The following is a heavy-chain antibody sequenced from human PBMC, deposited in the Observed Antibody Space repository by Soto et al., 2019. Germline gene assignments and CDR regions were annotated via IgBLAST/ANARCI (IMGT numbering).Heavy chain of an antibody. CDR3: ARGRDIVVVPAAIGFVYFDY. J-gene: IGHJ4*02. CDR2: TYYRSKWYN. V-gene: IGHV6-1*01. D-gene: IGHD2-2*01. Sequence: SQTLSLTCAISGDSVSSNSAAWNWIRQSPSRGLEWLGRTYYRSKWYNDYAVSVKSQITINPDTSKNQFSLQLNSVTPEDTAVYYCARGRDIVVVPAAIGFVYFDYWRQGTLVTVSS. CDR1: GDSVSSNSAA.